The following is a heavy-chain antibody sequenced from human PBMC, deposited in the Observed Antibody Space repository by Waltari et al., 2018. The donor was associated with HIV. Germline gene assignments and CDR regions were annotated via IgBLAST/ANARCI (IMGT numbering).Heavy chain of an antibody. Sequence: EVQLVEFGGGLVQPGRSLRLSCTGFGFSFGDFVISWFRQAPGKGLEWVGSIRSRTYGWATEYAASGKCRFTISRDDLKSVAYLQMNSLKTEDTAVYYCTRSSKLDYWGQGTLVTVSS. CDR2: IRSRTYGWAT. V-gene: IGHV3-49*03. D-gene: IGHD4-4*01. CDR1: GFSFGDFV. J-gene: IGHJ4*02. CDR3: TRSSKLDY.